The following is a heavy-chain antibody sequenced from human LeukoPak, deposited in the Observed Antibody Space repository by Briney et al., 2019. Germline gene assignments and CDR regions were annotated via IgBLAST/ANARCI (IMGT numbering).Heavy chain of an antibody. CDR2: ITHTSGVI. J-gene: IGHJ4*01. CDR3: ARGRYYFDY. V-gene: IGHV3-48*01. Sequence: GGSLRLSCAASGLRSNIYSMNWVRQAPGKGLEWPSKITHTSGVINYADSVKGRFTISRDNAKNTLYLQMNSLRAEDTAVYYCARGRYYFDYWSQGTLVTVSS. CDR1: GLRSNIYS.